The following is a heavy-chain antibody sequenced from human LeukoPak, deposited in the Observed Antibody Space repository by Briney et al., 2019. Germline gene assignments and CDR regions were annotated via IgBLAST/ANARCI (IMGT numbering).Heavy chain of an antibody. J-gene: IGHJ4*02. Sequence: GGSLRLSCAASGFTFSSYGMHWVRQAPGKGLEWVAFIRYDGSNKYYADSVKGRFTISRDNSKNTLYLQMNSLRAEDTAVYYCAKKRGGSYFRYFDYWGQGTLVTVSS. CDR3: AKKRGGSYFRYFDY. D-gene: IGHD1-26*01. CDR2: IRYDGSNK. V-gene: IGHV3-30*02. CDR1: GFTFSSYG.